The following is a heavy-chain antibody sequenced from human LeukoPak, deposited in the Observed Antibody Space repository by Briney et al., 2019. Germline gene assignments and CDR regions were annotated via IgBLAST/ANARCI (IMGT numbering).Heavy chain of an antibody. CDR1: GYTFTSYG. J-gene: IGHJ4*02. D-gene: IGHD3-9*01. CDR3: ARFPTYYDILTGYYPHPQFDY. CDR2: ISAYNGNT. V-gene: IGHV1-18*01. Sequence: ASVKVSCKASGYTFTSYGISWVRQAPGQGLEWMGWISAYNGNTNYAQKLQGRVTMTTDTSTSTAYMELRSLRSDDTAVYCCARFPTYYDILTGYYPHPQFDYWGQGTLVTVSS.